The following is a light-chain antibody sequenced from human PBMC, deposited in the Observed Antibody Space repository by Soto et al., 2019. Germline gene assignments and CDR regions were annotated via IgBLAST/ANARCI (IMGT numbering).Light chain of an antibody. CDR3: QQYDDYPLT. J-gene: IGKJ4*02. CDR2: DAS. V-gene: IGKV1-5*01. CDR1: QSVRSW. Sequence: DIQMTQSPSTLSASVGYRVTITCLASQSVRSWLAWYQQKPGKPPKFLIYDASTLESGVPSRFSGSGSGTEFTLTISSLQPDDFATYYCQQYDDYPLTFGRGTKGDI.